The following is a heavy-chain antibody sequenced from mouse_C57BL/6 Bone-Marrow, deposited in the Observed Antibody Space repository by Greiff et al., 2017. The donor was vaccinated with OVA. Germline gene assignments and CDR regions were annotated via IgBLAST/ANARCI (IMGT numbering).Heavy chain of an antibody. V-gene: IGHV1-15*01. Sequence: VQRVESGAELVRPGASVTLSCKASGYTFTDYEMHWVKQTPVHGLEWIGAIDPETGGTAYNQKFKGKAILTADKSSSTAYMQLRSLTSEDSAVYYCTRYDYDAAWFAYWGQGTLVTVSA. D-gene: IGHD2-4*01. J-gene: IGHJ3*01. CDR2: IDPETGGT. CDR1: GYTFTDYE. CDR3: TRYDYDAAWFAY.